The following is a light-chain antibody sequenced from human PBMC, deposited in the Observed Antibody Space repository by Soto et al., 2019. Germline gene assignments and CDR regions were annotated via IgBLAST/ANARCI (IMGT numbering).Light chain of an antibody. Sequence: EIVMTQSPATLSVSPGERATLSCRASQSVSSNLAWYQQKPGQALRLLIYGASTRATGIPARFSGSGSGTEFTLTISSLQCEDFAVYYCQQYNNWYTFGQGTKLEIK. V-gene: IGKV3-15*01. CDR1: QSVSSN. CDR2: GAS. CDR3: QQYNNWYT. J-gene: IGKJ2*01.